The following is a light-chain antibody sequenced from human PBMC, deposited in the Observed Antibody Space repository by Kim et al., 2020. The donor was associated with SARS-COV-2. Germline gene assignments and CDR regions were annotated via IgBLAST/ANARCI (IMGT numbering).Light chain of an antibody. CDR3: QEYSGVSWT. CDR1: EDITNF. Sequence: DIQMTQSPSSLSASVGDRVTIACRASEDITNFLAWYQQKPGKVPKLLIYAVSTLQSGVPSRFSGSGSGADFTLTISSLQPEDVACYYCQEYSGVSWTFGQGTKVDIK. J-gene: IGKJ1*01. V-gene: IGKV1-27*01. CDR2: AVS.